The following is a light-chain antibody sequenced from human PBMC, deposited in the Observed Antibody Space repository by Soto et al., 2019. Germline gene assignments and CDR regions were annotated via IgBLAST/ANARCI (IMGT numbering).Light chain of an antibody. CDR2: EVS. CDR1: SSDVGGYKY. CDR3: SSYTSSSTYV. V-gene: IGLV2-14*01. Sequence: QSVLAQPASVSGSPGQSITISCTGTSSDVGGYKYVSWYQQHPGKAPKLMIFEVSSRPSGVSNGFSGSKSGITASLTISGLQAEDEADYYCSSYTSSSTYVFGTGTKVTVL. J-gene: IGLJ1*01.